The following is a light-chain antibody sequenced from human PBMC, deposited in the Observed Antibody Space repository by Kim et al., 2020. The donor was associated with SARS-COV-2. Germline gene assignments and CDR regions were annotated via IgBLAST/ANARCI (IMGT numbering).Light chain of an antibody. Sequence: DIQMTQSPSSLSASVGDRVTITCQASQDISSYLNWYQQKPGKAPKLLIYDASNLETGVPSRFSGSGSGTDFTFTISSLQPEDIATYYCQQYDNLYTFGQGTKLEI. CDR1: QDISSY. CDR3: QQYDNLYT. J-gene: IGKJ2*01. CDR2: DAS. V-gene: IGKV1-33*01.